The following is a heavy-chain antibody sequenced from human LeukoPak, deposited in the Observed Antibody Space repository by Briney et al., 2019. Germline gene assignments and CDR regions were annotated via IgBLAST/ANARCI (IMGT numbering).Heavy chain of an antibody. Sequence: GGCLRLSCEPSGLSPSLFWASCVRHPPGKGLEWGTNIKKDGSEKYYVDSVKGPFSISRDNAKNSPYLQMSGVSAADTGVYYCARDCGGSSPFDYW. CDR1: GLSPSLFW. V-gene: IGHV3-7*01. J-gene: IGHJ4*01. CDR2: IKKDGSEK. D-gene: IGHD2-15*01. CDR3: ARDCGGSSPFDY.